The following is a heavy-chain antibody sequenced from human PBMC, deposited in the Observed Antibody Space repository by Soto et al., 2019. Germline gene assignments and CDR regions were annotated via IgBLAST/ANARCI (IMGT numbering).Heavy chain of an antibody. CDR1: GGSFSGYY. Sequence: PXGTLTLTGAVYGGSFSGYYWSGIRQPPGKGLEWIGEINHSGSTNYNPSLKSRVTISVDTSKNQFSLKLSSVTAADTAVYYCARLVGATVSTFDYWGQGTLVTVSS. CDR3: ARLVGATVSTFDY. J-gene: IGHJ4*02. V-gene: IGHV4-34*01. CDR2: INHSGST. D-gene: IGHD1-26*01.